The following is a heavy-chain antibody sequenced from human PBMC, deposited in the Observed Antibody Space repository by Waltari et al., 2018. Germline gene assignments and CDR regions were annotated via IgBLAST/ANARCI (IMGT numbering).Heavy chain of an antibody. D-gene: IGHD6-19*01. Sequence: EVQLVESGGGLVQPGGSLRLSCAASGFTFSSYAMSWVRQAPGKGLEWVSAISGSGGSTYYADSVKGRFTISRDNSKNTLYLQMNSLRAEDTAVYYCAKGRWAVAGTSQNEEYYFDYWGQGTLVTVSS. V-gene: IGHV3-23*04. CDR3: AKGRWAVAGTSQNEEYYFDY. CDR1: GFTFSSYA. J-gene: IGHJ4*02. CDR2: ISGSGGST.